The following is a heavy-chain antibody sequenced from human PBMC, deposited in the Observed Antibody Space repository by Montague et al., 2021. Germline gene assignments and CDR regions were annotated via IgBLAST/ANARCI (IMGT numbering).Heavy chain of an antibody. Sequence: QSGAEVKTPGESLKISCKGSGYNFISYWIGWVRQMPGKGLEWMGTIYPGGSETKYSPSFQGQVIMSVDKSMNTAYLQWNTLKASDTAMYYCARRPLFDLLTGKFHGAFDIWGQGTLVTVSP. CDR3: ARRPLFDLLTGKFHGAFDI. CDR2: IYPGGSET. D-gene: IGHD3-9*01. V-gene: IGHV5-51*01. J-gene: IGHJ3*02. CDR1: GYNFISYW.